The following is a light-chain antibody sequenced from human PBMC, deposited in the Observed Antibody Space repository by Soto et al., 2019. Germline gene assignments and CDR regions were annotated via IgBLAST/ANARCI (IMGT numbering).Light chain of an antibody. Sequence: QSVLTQPPSASGTPGQRVTISCSGSRSNIGNNAVSWYQQFPGTAPKLLIYNNNQRPSGVPDRFSGSKSGTSASLAISGRQSDDQADYYCATWADSLNARGVLGGGTKVTLL. V-gene: IGLV1-44*01. J-gene: IGLJ3*02. CDR3: ATWADSLNARGV. CDR2: NNN. CDR1: RSNIGNNA.